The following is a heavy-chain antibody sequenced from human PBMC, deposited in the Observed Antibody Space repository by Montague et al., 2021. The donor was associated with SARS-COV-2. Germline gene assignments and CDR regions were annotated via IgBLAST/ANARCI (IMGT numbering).Heavy chain of an antibody. D-gene: IGHD4-23*01. Sequence: SLRLSCAASKFSFRIYLMHWVRQAPGKGLVWVSRINDYGSTTNYAASVRGRFTISRDNAMNTLYLQMNSLRAEDTTVYYCARDDGGNSFDYWGQGTLVTVSS. CDR1: KFSFRIYL. J-gene: IGHJ4*02. CDR3: ARDDGGNSFDY. V-gene: IGHV3-74*01. CDR2: INDYGSTT.